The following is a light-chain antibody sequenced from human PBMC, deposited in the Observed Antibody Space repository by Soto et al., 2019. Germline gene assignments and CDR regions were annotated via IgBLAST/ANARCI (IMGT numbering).Light chain of an antibody. CDR3: QQGDT. Sequence: EIVLTQSPATLSLSPGERATLSCRASQSVSSYLAWYQQKPGQAPRLLIYDASNRATGIPARFSGSASGTDFPLTISSLEPEDFAVYYCQQGDTFGQGTKLEIK. V-gene: IGKV3-11*01. CDR1: QSVSSY. J-gene: IGKJ2*01. CDR2: DAS.